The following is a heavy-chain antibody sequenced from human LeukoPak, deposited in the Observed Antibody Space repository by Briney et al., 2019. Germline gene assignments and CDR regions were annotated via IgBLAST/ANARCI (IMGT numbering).Heavy chain of an antibody. CDR1: GYSFTSYW. D-gene: IGHD6-19*01. Sequence: GESLKISCKGSGYSFTSYWIGWVRQMPGKGLGWMGIIYPGDSDTRYSPSFQGQVTISADKSISTAYLQWSSLKASDTAMYYCARPLLPYSSGWPFDYWGQGTLVTVSS. CDR3: ARPLLPYSSGWPFDY. CDR2: IYPGDSDT. J-gene: IGHJ4*02. V-gene: IGHV5-51*01.